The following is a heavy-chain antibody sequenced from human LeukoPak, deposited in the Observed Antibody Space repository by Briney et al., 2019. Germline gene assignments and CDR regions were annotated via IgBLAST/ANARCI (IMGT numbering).Heavy chain of an antibody. CDR1: GFTFTNAR. CDR2: IKSKIDGGTT. CDR3: TTGYGHPDFDY. D-gene: IGHD4-17*01. J-gene: IGHJ4*02. V-gene: IGHV3-15*01. Sequence: GGSLRLSCAASGFTFTNARMGWVRQAPGKGLEWVGLIKSKIDGGTTDYAAPVKGRFTISTDDSKHTLYLQMNSLKSEDTAVYYCTTGYGHPDFDYWGQGALVTVSS.